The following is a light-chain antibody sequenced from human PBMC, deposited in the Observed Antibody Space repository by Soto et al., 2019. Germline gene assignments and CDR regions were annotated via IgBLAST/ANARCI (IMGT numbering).Light chain of an antibody. CDR1: HDISTY. CDR2: KAS. V-gene: IGKV1-5*03. Sequence: DIEVTQSPSSLSASVGDRVTITCRASHDISTYLTWYQHESGKAPKALIYKASYLESGVPSRFSGSGSGTEFTLTISSMQPGDLATYYCQHYSAFSVTFGQWTKGDIK. CDR3: QHYSAFSVT. J-gene: IGKJ1*01.